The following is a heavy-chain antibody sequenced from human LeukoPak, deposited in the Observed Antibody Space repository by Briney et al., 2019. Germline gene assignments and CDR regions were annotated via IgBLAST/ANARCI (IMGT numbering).Heavy chain of an antibody. CDR3: ARRIIARGLGQENWFDP. CDR1: GASISSYS. D-gene: IGHD3-16*01. V-gene: IGHV4-59*01. CDR2: ILYSGTT. J-gene: IGHJ5*02. Sequence: PSEALSLTCTVSGASISSYSWSWIRQPAGKGLEWIGYILYSGTTNYNPSLNSRVTMSLDTSKNQFSLELSSVTAADTAVYYCARRIIARGLGQENWFDPWGQGILVTVSS.